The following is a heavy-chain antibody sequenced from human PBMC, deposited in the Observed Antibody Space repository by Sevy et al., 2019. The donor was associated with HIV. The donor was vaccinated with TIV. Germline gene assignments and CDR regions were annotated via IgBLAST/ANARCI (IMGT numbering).Heavy chain of an antibody. CDR3: ATHRGGGSSRAGYSDY. D-gene: IGHD2-15*01. Sequence: GGSLRLSCEASGFTFKNYGMHWVRQVPGKGLERLTFIWYDGSNKYYADSVKGRFAISRDSPKNTLYLQMNSLRAEDTAVYYCATHRGGGSSRAGYSDYWGQGTLVSVSS. J-gene: IGHJ4*02. V-gene: IGHV3-30*02. CDR1: GFTFKNYG. CDR2: IWYDGSNK.